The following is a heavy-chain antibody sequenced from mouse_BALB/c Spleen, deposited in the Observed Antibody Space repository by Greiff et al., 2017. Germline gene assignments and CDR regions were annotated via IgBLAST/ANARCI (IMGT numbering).Heavy chain of an antibody. CDR2: ISSGGSYT. CDR1: GFTFSSYT. D-gene: IGHD2-10*02. Sequence: EVMLVESGGGLVKPGGSLKLSCAASGFTFSSYTMSWVRQTPEKRLEWVATISSGGSYTYYPDSVKGRFTISRDNAKNTLYLQMSSLKSEDTAMYYCTKYGNYLDYWGQGTTLTVSS. J-gene: IGHJ2*01. CDR3: TKYGNYLDY. V-gene: IGHV5-6-4*01.